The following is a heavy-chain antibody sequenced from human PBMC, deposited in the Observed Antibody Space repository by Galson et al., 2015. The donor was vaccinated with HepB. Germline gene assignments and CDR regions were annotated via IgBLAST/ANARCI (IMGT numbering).Heavy chain of an antibody. Sequence: PALVKPTQTLTLTCTFSGFSLSTSGVGVGWIRQPPGKALEWLALIYWDDDKRYSPSLKSRLTITKDTSKNQVVLTMTNMDPVDTASYYCAHGIKVDAMAQAGWFDPWGQGTLVTVSS. V-gene: IGHV2-5*02. CDR2: IYWDDDK. D-gene: IGHD2-8*01. J-gene: IGHJ5*02. CDR3: AHGIKVDAMAQAGWFDP. CDR1: GFSLSTSGVG.